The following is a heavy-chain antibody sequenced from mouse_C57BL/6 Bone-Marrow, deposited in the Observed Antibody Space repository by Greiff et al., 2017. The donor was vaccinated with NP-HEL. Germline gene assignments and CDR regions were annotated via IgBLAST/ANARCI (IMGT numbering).Heavy chain of an antibody. V-gene: IGHV5-9-1*02. CDR1: GFTFSSYA. J-gene: IGHJ2*01. CDR2: ISSGGDYI. Sequence: EVQGVESGEGLVKPGGSLKLSCAASGFTFSSYAMSWVRQTPEKRLEWVAYISSGGDYIYYADPVKGRFTISRDNARNTLYLQMSSLKSEDTAMYYCTREGWLDFDYWGQGTTLTVSS. CDR3: TREGWLDFDY. D-gene: IGHD2-3*01.